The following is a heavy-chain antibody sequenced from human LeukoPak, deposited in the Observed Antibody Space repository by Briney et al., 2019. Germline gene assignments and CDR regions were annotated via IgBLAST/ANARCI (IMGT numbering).Heavy chain of an antibody. CDR1: GGSISGSSYY. V-gene: IGHV4-39*07. J-gene: IGHJ4*02. CDR3: ARSHCSGGSCYYFDY. D-gene: IGHD2-15*01. Sequence: PSETLSLTCTVSGGSISGSSYYWGWIRQPPGKGLEWIGSIYYSGSTYYNPSLKSRVTISVDTSKNQFSLKLSSVTAADTAVYYCARSHCSGGSCYYFDYWGQGTLVTVSS. CDR2: IYYSGST.